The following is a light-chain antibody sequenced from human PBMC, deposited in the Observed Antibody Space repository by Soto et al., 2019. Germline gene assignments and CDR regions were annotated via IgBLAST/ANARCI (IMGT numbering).Light chain of an antibody. CDR2: GAS. J-gene: IGKJ1*01. V-gene: IGKV3-20*01. CDR1: QSVSSSY. CDR3: QQYGSSRWT. Sequence: MVLTEAPGSLSLSPGERAPLSCRASQSVSSSYLAWYQQNRGQAPRLLIYGASSRAPGIPDRFGGSGSGTDFTLTISRLEPEDFAVYYCQQYGSSRWTFGQGTKVDIK.